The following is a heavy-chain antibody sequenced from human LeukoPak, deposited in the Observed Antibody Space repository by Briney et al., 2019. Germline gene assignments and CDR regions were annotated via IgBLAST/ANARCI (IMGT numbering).Heavy chain of an antibody. Sequence: GGSLRLSCAASGFTFSSYAMHWVRQAPGKGLEWVAVISYDGSNKYYADSVKGRFTISRDNSKNTLYLQMNSLRAEDTAVYYCASWIQDEYSSSHPWGQGTLVTVSS. CDR2: ISYDGSNK. V-gene: IGHV3-30-3*01. D-gene: IGHD6-6*01. CDR3: ASWIQDEYSSSHP. CDR1: GFTFSSYA. J-gene: IGHJ5*02.